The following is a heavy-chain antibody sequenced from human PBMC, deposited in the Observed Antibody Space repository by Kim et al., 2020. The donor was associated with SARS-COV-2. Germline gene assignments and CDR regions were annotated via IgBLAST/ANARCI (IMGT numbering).Heavy chain of an antibody. J-gene: IGHJ4*02. CDR1: GFTFSSYG. CDR3: ARDRIITFGAWDYFDY. V-gene: IGHV3-33*01. CDR2: IWYDGSNK. D-gene: IGHD3-16*01. Sequence: GGSLRLSCAASGFTFSSYGMHWVRQAPGKGLEWVAVIWYDGSNKYYADSVKGRFTISRDNSKNTLYLQMNSLRAEDTAVYYCARDRIITFGAWDYFDYWGQGTLVTVSS.